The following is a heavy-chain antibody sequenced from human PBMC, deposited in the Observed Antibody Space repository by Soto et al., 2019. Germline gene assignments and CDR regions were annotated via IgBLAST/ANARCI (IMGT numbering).Heavy chain of an antibody. D-gene: IGHD2-8*02. V-gene: IGHV4-4*02. CDR1: GGSMTSSNW. CDR2: INHSGST. CDR3: ARDKITGLFDY. Sequence: SETLSLTCTVSGGSMTSSNWWNWVRQSPGKGLEWIGEINHSGSTNYNPSLKSRVTISVDTSKNQFSLKLTSVTAADTAVYYCARDKITGLFDYWGQGTLVTVSS. J-gene: IGHJ4*02.